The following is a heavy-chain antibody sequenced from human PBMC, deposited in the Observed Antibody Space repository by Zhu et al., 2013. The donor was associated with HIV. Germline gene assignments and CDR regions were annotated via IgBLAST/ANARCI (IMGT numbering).Heavy chain of an antibody. Sequence: QVQLQESGPGLVKPSETLSLTCTVSGGSVSSGTYYWSWIRQPPGKGLEWIGYIHYSGSTNYNPSLKSRVTISVDTSKNQFSLKLTSVTAADTAVYYCARVVGDYSYYYYGMDVWGQGTTGHRLL. CDR1: GGSVSSGTYY. V-gene: IGHV4-61*01. CDR3: ARVVGDYSYYYYGMDV. CDR2: IHYSGST. J-gene: IGHJ6*02. D-gene: IGHD4-17*01.